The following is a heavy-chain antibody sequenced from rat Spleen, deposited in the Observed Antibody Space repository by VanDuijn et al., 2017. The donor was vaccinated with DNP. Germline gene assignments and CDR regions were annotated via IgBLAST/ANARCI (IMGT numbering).Heavy chain of an antibody. J-gene: IGHJ1*01. CDR3: ARGLNYGGYIYSWYFDF. V-gene: IGHV3-1*01. CDR2: INYIGTT. D-gene: IGHD1-11*01. CDR1: GYSITSHY. Sequence: EVQFQESGPGLVKSSQSLSLTCSVTGYSITSHYWAWIRKFPGNKMEWMGYINYIGTTAYNPSLRSRISITRDTSKNQFFLQLNSVTTEDTATYYCARGLNYGGYIYSWYFDFWGPGTMVTVSS.